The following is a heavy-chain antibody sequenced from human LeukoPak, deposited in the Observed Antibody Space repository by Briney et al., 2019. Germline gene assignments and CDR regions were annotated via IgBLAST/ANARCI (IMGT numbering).Heavy chain of an antibody. D-gene: IGHD2/OR15-2a*01. CDR1: GFTFSSDA. Sequence: GGSLRLSCAASGFTFSSDAMHWVRQAPGKGLEWVAFISYDGGNKYYTDSVKGRLTISRDNSKNTLYLQMNSLRAEDTAIYYCAREGPRGNSQFDYWGQGTLVTVSS. CDR2: ISYDGGNK. V-gene: IGHV3-30-3*01. J-gene: IGHJ4*02. CDR3: AREGPRGNSQFDY.